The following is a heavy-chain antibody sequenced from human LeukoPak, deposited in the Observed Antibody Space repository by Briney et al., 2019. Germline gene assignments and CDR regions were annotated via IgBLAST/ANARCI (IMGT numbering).Heavy chain of an antibody. CDR3: ARAGYGDPHFDF. V-gene: IGHV3-33*01. CDR1: GFTFSNYG. Sequence: GGSLRLSCAASGFTFSNYGMHWVRQAPGKGLEWVAAIWYDGSNKYYGDSVKGRFTISRDNSKNTLYLQMNSQRAEDTAAYYCARAGYGDPHFDFWGQGTLVTVSS. D-gene: IGHD4-17*01. CDR2: IWYDGSNK. J-gene: IGHJ4*02.